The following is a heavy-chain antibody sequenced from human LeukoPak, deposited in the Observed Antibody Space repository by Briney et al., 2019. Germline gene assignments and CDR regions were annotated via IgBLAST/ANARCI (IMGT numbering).Heavy chain of an antibody. V-gene: IGHV4-31*03. CDR3: ARVIVVVPIGVYHYYAMDV. CDR2: IYYSGST. CDR1: GDSISTGGYY. D-gene: IGHD2-2*01. J-gene: IGHJ6*02. Sequence: PSETLSLTCTVSGDSISTGGYYWAWIRQHRERGLEWIGYIYYSGSTHYNASLQSRVTISVDTSKNQFSLNLNSVTAADTAVYYCARVIVVVPIGVYHYYAMDVWGQGTTVTVSS.